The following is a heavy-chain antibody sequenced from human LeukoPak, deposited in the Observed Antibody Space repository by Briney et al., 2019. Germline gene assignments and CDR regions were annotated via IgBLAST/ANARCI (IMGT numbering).Heavy chain of an antibody. CDR3: ARDYNYYDSSGYYYYGSYAFDI. J-gene: IGHJ3*02. D-gene: IGHD3-22*01. CDR1: GGTFSSYA. CDR2: IIPIFGTA. V-gene: IGHV1-69*05. Sequence: GASVKVSCKASGGTFSSYAISWVRQAPGQGLEWMGGIIPIFGTANYAQKFQGRVTITTDESTSTAYMELSSLRSEDTAVYYCARDYNYYDSSGYYYYGSYAFDIWGQGTMVTVSS.